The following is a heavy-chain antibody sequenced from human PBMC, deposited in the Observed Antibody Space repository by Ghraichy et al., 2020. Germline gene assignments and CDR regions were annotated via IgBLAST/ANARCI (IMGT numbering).Heavy chain of an antibody. CDR1: GFTFDDYA. CDR2: ISWNSGGI. V-gene: IGHV3-9*01. D-gene: IGHD3-22*01. J-gene: IGHJ6*01. CDR3: AKDAYNSGGYDFNYGLDV. Sequence: SLNISCAASGFTFDDYAMHWVRQVPGKGLEWVSGISWNSGGIGYADSVKGRFTISRDNAKNSLFLQMNTVRAEDTATYYCAKDAYNSGGYDFNYGLDVWGQGTTVTVSS.